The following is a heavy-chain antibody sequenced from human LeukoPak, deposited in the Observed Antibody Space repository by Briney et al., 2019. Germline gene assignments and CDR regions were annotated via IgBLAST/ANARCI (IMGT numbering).Heavy chain of an antibody. V-gene: IGHV1-69*04. J-gene: IGHJ4*02. Sequence: GASVKVSCKASGGTFSSYAISWVRQAPGQGLGWMGRIIPILGIANYAQKFQGRVTITADKSASTAYMELSSLRSEDTAVYYCARDLIPMIYCGGDCYFDYWGQGTLVTVSS. CDR3: ARDLIPMIYCGGDCYFDY. CDR2: IIPILGIA. CDR1: GGTFSSYA. D-gene: IGHD2-21*02.